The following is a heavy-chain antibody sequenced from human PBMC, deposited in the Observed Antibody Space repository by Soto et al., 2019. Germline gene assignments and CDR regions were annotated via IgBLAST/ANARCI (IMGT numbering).Heavy chain of an antibody. V-gene: IGHV3-64*01. CDR3: ARGLAYFDY. J-gene: IGHJ4*02. Sequence: EVQLVESGGGLVQPGGSLRLSCAASGFTFSSYAMHWVRQAPGKGLEYVSAINSNGGSTYYANSVKGRFTISRDNCKNTLYLQMGSLRAEDMAVYYCARGLAYFDYWGQGTLVTVSS. CDR1: GFTFSSYA. CDR2: INSNGGST.